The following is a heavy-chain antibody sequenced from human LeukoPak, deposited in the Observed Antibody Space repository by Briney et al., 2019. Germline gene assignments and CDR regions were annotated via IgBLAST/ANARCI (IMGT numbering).Heavy chain of an antibody. CDR2: IYYSGST. D-gene: IGHD1/OR15-1a*01. CDR1: GGSISSYY. Sequence: SETLSLTCTVSGGSISSYYWSWIGRPPGKGLEWIGYIYYSGSTNYNPSLKSRVTISVDTSKNQFSLKLSSVTAADTAVYYCARNNPGGYFDYWGQGTLVTVSS. V-gene: IGHV4-59*01. CDR3: ARNNPGGYFDY. J-gene: IGHJ4*02.